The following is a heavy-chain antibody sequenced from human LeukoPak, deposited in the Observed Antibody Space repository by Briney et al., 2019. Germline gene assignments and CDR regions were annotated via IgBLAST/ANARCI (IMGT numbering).Heavy chain of an antibody. Sequence: GGSLRLSCAASGFTFSSYSMNWVRQAPGKGLEWVSSISSSSSYIYYADSVKGRFTISRDNAKNSLYLQMNSLRAEDTAVYYCARWGGRRDYYYYYYMDVWGKGTTVTVSS. CDR1: GFTFSSYS. V-gene: IGHV3-21*01. CDR2: ISSSSSYI. D-gene: IGHD3-16*01. J-gene: IGHJ6*03. CDR3: ARWGGRRDYYYYYYMDV.